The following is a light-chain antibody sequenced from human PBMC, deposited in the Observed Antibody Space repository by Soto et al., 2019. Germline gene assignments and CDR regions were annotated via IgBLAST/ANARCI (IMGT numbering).Light chain of an antibody. Sequence: AIRMTQSPSSFSASTGDRVTITCRVSQGISSYLAWYQQKPGKAPKLLIYAASTLQSGVPSRFSGSGSGTDFTLTISCLQTDDFATYYCQQYNSYSSWTFGQGTKVDIK. J-gene: IGKJ1*01. CDR1: QGISSY. CDR2: AAS. V-gene: IGKV1-8*01. CDR3: QQYNSYSSWT.